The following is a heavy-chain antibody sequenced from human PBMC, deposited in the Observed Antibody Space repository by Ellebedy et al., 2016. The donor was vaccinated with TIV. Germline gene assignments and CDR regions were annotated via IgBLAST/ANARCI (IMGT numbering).Heavy chain of an antibody. CDR1: GFSFSRYG. CDR2: LRHDGSNE. D-gene: IGHD3-9*01. Sequence: PGGSLRLSCVASGFSFSRYGMHRIRQAQGKGLEWVAFLRHDGSNEYYAAFVQGRFTISRDNSNNTLYLKRRSVIAEDTAVYYCAKIFRGSKTYYDPLTGADRFYFWGQGILVTVSS. CDR3: AKIFRGSKTYYDPLTGADRFYF. J-gene: IGHJ4*02. V-gene: IGHV3-30*02.